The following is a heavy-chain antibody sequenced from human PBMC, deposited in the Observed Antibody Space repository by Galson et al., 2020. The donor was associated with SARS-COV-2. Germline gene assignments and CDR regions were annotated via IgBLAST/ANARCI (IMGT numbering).Heavy chain of an antibody. J-gene: IGHJ6*03. CDR2: TPYSGST. D-gene: IGHD2-15*01. Sequence: SETLSLTCAVSGGPISSSSYYCGWIRQPPGKGLQWFGSTPYSGSTYYNPSLKRRVTIPVDTSKNQFSLNLRAVTAADTAVYYCARHASYYYYYMDVWGKGTTVTISS. CDR3: ARHASYYYYYMDV. CDR1: GGPISSSSYY. V-gene: IGHV4-39*01.